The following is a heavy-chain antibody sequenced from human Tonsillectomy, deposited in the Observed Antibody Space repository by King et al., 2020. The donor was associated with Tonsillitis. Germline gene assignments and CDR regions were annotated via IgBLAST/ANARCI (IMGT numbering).Heavy chain of an antibody. V-gene: IGHV4-39*07. CDR3: ARXGELITAPGFDP. D-gene: IGHD6-13*01. CDR1: GGSINSNSYY. Sequence: QLQESGPGLVKPSETLSLTCTVSGGSINSNSYYWGWIRQPPGKGLEWIGSVYSSGSTYYNPSLKSRVTISVDTSKNHFSLKLTSVTAADTAVYYCARXGELITAPGFDPWGQGTLVTVS. CDR2: VYSSGST. J-gene: IGHJ5*02.